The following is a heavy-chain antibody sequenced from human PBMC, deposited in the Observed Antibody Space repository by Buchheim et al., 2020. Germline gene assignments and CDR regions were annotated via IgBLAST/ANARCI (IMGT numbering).Heavy chain of an antibody. CDR3: ARQRGMRDGYKY. J-gene: IGHJ4*02. V-gene: IGHV4-39*01. CDR2: VYYSGST. D-gene: IGHD5-24*01. CDR1: GGSISSSIYY. Sequence: QLQLQESGPGLVKPSETLSLTCTVSGGSISSSIYYWGWIRQPPGKGLEWIGSVYYSGSTYYNPSLQSRVTISVDTSKNQFSLKLSSVTAADTAVYYCARQRGMRDGYKYWGQGTL.